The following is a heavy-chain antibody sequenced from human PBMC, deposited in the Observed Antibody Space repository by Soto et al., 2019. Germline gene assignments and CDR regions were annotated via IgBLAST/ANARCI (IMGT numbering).Heavy chain of an antibody. CDR1: GFNFGNYA. V-gene: IGHV3-9*01. CDR3: AKDKGGTPYYIDS. CDR2: INWNSDKV. Sequence: VLLVESGGGLVQPGRSLRLSFAVSGFNFGNYAMHWVRQAPGKGLEWVAAINWNSDKVAYAGSVLGRFTIFRDSAKNSLHLQMNYLTTEDTALYYCAKDKGGTPYYIDSWGQGILVTVSS. D-gene: IGHD6-25*01. J-gene: IGHJ4*02.